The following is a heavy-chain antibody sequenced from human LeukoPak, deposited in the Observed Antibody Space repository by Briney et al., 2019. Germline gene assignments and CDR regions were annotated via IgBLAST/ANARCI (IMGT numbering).Heavy chain of an antibody. J-gene: IGHJ4*02. CDR1: GGSFSGYY. Sequence: SETLSLTCAVYGGSFSGYYWSWIRQPPGKGLEWIGEINHSGSTNYNPSLKSRVTISVDTSKNQFSLKLSSVTAADTAVYYRARGPVLTNWGQGTLVTVSS. CDR2: INHSGST. D-gene: IGHD2-8*02. CDR3: ARGPVLTN. V-gene: IGHV4-34*01.